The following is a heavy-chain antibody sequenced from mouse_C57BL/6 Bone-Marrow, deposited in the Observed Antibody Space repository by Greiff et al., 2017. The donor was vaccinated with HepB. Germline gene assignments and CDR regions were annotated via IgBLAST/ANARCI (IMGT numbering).Heavy chain of an antibody. J-gene: IGHJ2*01. CDR1: GYSITSGYY. CDR3: ARGGGYYYGSRDY. D-gene: IGHD1-1*01. V-gene: IGHV3-6*01. CDR2: ISYDGSN. Sequence: EVQLQQSGPGLVKPSQSLSLTCSVTGYSITSGYYWNWIRQFPGNKLEWMGYISYDGSNNYNPSLKNRISITRDTSKNQFFLKLNSVTTEDTATYYCARGGGYYYGSRDYWGQGTTLTVSS.